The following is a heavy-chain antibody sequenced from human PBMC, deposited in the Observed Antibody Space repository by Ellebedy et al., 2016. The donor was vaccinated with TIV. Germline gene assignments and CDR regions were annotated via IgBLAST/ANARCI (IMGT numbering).Heavy chain of an antibody. CDR1: GFSVSSNY. CDR2: IYTGDST. CDR3: AREWDFHLFDS. V-gene: IGHV3-53*01. D-gene: IGHD1-26*01. J-gene: IGHJ4*02. Sequence: GESLKISCAASGFSVSSNYVSWVRQAPGKGLEWVSYIYTGDSTYYADSVRGRFTISRDNSKKTVYLQMNSLRVDDTAVYYCAREWDFHLFDSWGQGTLVTVSS.